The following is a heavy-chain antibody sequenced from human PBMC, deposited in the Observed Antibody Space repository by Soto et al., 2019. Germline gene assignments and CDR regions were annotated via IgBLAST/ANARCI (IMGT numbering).Heavy chain of an antibody. V-gene: IGHV4-34*01. J-gene: IGHJ4*02. CDR3: ARLDRTRLPVDY. Sequence: SETLSLTCAVYGGSFSGYYWSWIRQPPGKGLEWIGEINHSGSTNYNPSLKSRVTISVDTSKNQFSLKLSSVTAADTAVYYCARLDRTRLPVDYWGQGTLVTVSS. CDR2: INHSGST. D-gene: IGHD2-2*01. CDR1: GGSFSGYY.